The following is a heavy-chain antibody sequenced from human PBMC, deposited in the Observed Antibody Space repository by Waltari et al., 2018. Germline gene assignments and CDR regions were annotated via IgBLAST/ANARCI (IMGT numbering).Heavy chain of an antibody. CDR2: IYYSGST. D-gene: IGHD6-13*01. Sequence: QVQLQESGPGLVKPSETLSPTCTVSGGSISSYYWSWIRQPPGKGLEWIGYIYYSGSTNYNPALKSRVTISVDTSKNQFSLKLSSVTAADTAVYYCATEADDAFDIWGQGTMVTVSS. J-gene: IGHJ3*02. CDR3: ATEADDAFDI. CDR1: GGSISSYY. V-gene: IGHV4-59*01.